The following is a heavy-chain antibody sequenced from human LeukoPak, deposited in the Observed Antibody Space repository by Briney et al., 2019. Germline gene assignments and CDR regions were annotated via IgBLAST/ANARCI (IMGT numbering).Heavy chain of an antibody. CDR3: ARHKLEWSGQSLLNWFDP. CDR2: IDDSGST. J-gene: IGHJ5*02. Sequence: GSLRLSCAASGFTFSSYGMHWVRQSPGTGLEWIGSIDDSGSTHYNPSLQSRITISADTSKNQFSLRLNSVTAADTAVYFCARHKLEWSGQSLLNWFDPWGQGTLVTVSS. V-gene: IGHV4-39*01. D-gene: IGHD3-10*01. CDR1: GFTFSSYG.